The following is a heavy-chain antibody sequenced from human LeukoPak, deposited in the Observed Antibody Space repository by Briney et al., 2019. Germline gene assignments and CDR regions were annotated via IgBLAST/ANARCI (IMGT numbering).Heavy chain of an antibody. Sequence: SETLSLTCAVSGYSISSGYYWGWIRQPPGKGLEWIGSIYHRGSTYYNPSLKSRVTISVDTSKNQFSLKLSSVTAADTAVYYCARHRLGYSSSRFPPYYFDYWGQGTLVTVSS. CDR1: GYSISSGYY. J-gene: IGHJ4*02. D-gene: IGHD6-13*01. CDR2: IYHRGST. V-gene: IGHV4-38-2*01. CDR3: ARHRLGYSSSRFPPYYFDY.